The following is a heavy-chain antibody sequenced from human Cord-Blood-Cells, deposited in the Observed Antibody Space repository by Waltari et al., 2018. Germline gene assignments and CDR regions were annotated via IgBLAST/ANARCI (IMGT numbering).Heavy chain of an antibody. CDR2: ISSSSSYI. Sequence: EVQLVESGGGLVKPGGSLRLTCAASGSTLRRHSLTWGRQAPGKGLEWVSSISSSSSYIYYADSVKGRFTISRDNAKNSLYLQMNSLRAEDTAVYYCARGGGSSWYWFDPWGQGTLVTVSS. V-gene: IGHV3-21*01. D-gene: IGHD6-13*01. CDR3: ARGGGSSWYWFDP. CDR1: GSTLRRHS. J-gene: IGHJ5*02.